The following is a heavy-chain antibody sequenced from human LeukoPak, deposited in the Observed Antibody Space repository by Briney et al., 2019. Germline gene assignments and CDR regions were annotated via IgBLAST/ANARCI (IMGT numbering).Heavy chain of an antibody. D-gene: IGHD2-15*01. CDR3: AKDVSSSTRAFDI. V-gene: IGHV3-48*03. Sequence: GGSLRLSCAASGFALSTYEMTWVRQAPGKGLEWVSFISSSTSHTFYADSVKGRFTIFRDTAKDSLYLQMNNLRGEDTAVYYCAKDVSSSTRAFDIWGQGTMVAVS. J-gene: IGHJ3*02. CDR2: ISSSTSHT. CDR1: GFALSTYE.